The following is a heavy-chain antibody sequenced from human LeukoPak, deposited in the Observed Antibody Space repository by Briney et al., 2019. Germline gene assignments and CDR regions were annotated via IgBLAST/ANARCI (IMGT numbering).Heavy chain of an antibody. CDR2: ISAYNGNT. J-gene: IGHJ4*02. Sequence: GASVKVSCKASGYTFTSYGISWVRQAPGQGLEWMGRISAYNGNTNYAQKLQGRVTMTTDTSTSTAYMELRSLRSDDTAVYYCARDRAGITMVRGVIITYEYYFDYWGQGTLVTVSS. D-gene: IGHD3-10*01. V-gene: IGHV1-18*01. CDR3: ARDRAGITMVRGVIITYEYYFDY. CDR1: GYTFTSYG.